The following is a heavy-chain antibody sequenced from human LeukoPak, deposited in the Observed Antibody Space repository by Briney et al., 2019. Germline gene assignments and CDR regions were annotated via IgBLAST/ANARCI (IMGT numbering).Heavy chain of an antibody. Sequence: ASVKLSCKASGYTFTSYGISWVRQAPGPGLEWMGWSSAYNGNTNYAQKLQGRVTMTTDTSTSTAYMELRSLRADDTAEYYCARAPDVLRSGSGRGFDYWGQGTLVTVSS. CDR3: ARAPDVLRSGSGRGFDY. V-gene: IGHV1-18*01. CDR1: GYTFTSYG. J-gene: IGHJ4*02. CDR2: SSAYNGNT. D-gene: IGHD6-19*01.